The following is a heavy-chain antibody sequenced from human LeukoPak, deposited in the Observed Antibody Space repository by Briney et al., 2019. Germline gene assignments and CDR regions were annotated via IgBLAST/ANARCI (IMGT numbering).Heavy chain of an antibody. D-gene: IGHD3-10*01. J-gene: IGHJ5*02. CDR1: GRSIRSVY. V-gene: IGHV4-4*07. CDR3: ARGFGSGTSPIDL. Sequence: SETLSLTCTVSGRSIRSVYWNWIRQSAGKGLEWTGLIYATYLTNYNPSLKSRVTLSVDMSKNELSLTLKSVTAADTAVYYCARGFGSGTSPIDLWGQGALVTVSS. CDR2: IYATYLT.